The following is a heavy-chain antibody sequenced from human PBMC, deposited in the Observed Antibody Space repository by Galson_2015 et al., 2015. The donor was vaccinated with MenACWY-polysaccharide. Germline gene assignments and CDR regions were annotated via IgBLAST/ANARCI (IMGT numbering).Heavy chain of an antibody. V-gene: IGHV1-8*01. J-gene: IGHJ6*03. Sequence: SVKVSCKASGYTFTSYDINWVRQATGQGLEWMGWMNPNSGNTGYAQKFQGRVTMTRNTSISTAYMELSSLRSEDTAVYYCARGDCIVGITATILCNYYMHLWGTWSTVTVSS. CDR3: ARGDCIVGITATILCNYYMHL. D-gene: IGHD6-13*01. CDR1: GYTFTSYD. CDR2: MNPNSGNT.